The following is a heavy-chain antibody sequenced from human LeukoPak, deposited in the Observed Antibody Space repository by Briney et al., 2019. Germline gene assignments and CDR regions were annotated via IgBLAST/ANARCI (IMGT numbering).Heavy chain of an antibody. CDR1: GFTFSAYS. J-gene: IGHJ4*02. V-gene: IGHV3-74*01. CDR3: AMSTVGFDY. D-gene: IGHD1-26*01. Sequence: GGSLRLSCVVSGFTFSAYSVHWVRQAPGKGLEWVSRINNDGTSATYADSVKGRFTISRDNGKNTLFLQMNSLRVEDTAVCYCAMSTVGFDYWGQGTLVTASS. CDR2: INNDGTSA.